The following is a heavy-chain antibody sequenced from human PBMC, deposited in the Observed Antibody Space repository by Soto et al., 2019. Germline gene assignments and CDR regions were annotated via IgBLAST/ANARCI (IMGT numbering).Heavy chain of an antibody. CDR1: GGSISSDGNY. Sequence: QVQLQESGPGLVKSSQTLSLTCTVSGGSISSDGNYWSWIRQHPGKGLEWIGYIYYSGSTNSNPALKSRVTISVDTSKNQFSLKLNSVTAADTAVYYCARARMVRGIIYYYGMDVWGQGTTVTVSS. J-gene: IGHJ6*02. V-gene: IGHV4-31*03. CDR3: ARARMVRGIIYYYGMDV. CDR2: IYYSGST. D-gene: IGHD3-10*01.